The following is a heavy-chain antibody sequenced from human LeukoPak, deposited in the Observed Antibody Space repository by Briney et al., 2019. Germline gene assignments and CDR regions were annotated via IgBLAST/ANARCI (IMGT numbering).Heavy chain of an antibody. CDR2: INHSGST. CDR1: GGPISSSSYY. V-gene: IGHV4-39*07. CDR3: ARVSSGH. J-gene: IGHJ4*02. Sequence: SETLSLTCTVSGGPISSSSYYWGWIRQPPGKGLEWIGEINHSGSTNYNPSLKSRVTISVDTSKNQFSLKLSSVTAADTAVYYCARVSSGHWGQGTLVTVSS. D-gene: IGHD6-25*01.